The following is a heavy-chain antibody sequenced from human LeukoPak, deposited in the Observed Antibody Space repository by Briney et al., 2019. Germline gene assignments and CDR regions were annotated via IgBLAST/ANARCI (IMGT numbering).Heavy chain of an antibody. J-gene: IGHJ2*01. D-gene: IGHD2-2*01. CDR1: GGSISSSSYY. CDR3: ARDRKYDWYFDL. CDR2: IYYSGSS. Sequence: TSETLSLTCTVSGGSISSSSYYWGWIRQPPGKGLEWTGSIYYSGSSLYNPSLESRVTISVDTSKNQFSLKLSSVTAADTAVYYCARDRKYDWYFDLWGRGTLVTVSS. V-gene: IGHV4-39*02.